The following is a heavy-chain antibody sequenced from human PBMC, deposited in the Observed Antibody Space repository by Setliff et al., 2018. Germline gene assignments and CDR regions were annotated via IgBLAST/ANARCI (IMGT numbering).Heavy chain of an antibody. CDR3: ARGGVLGTGDFDY. J-gene: IGHJ4*02. Sequence: SETLSLTCTVSGASINSHYWSWIRQPPGKGLEWIGLFFYSGDSRYNPSLKSRVTMSIDASKNQFSLKLNSVTAADTAVYYCARGGVLGTGDFDYWGQGTLVTVSS. CDR2: FFYSGDS. D-gene: IGHD3-16*01. V-gene: IGHV4-59*11. CDR1: GASINSHY.